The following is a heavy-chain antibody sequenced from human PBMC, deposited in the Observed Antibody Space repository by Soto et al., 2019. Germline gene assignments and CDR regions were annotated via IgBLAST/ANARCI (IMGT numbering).Heavy chain of an antibody. V-gene: IGHV4-38-2*02. Sequence: ASETLSLTCTVSGYSISSGYHWAWIRQPPGKGLEWLGSVHYSGNTYYNPSLKSRLTISVDKSKNQFSLNLSSVTAADTAVYYCARQDRVGAEGRWFDPWGQGTLVTVSS. CDR2: VHYSGNT. J-gene: IGHJ5*02. D-gene: IGHD1-26*01. CDR1: GYSISSGYH. CDR3: ARQDRVGAEGRWFDP.